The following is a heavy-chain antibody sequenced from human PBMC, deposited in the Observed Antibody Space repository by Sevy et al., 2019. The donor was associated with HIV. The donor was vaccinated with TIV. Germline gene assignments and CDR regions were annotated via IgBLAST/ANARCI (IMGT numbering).Heavy chain of an antibody. CDR1: GYTFIGYY. CDR3: TTGDYTDFAY. CDR2: INPNSGGT. J-gene: IGHJ4*02. Sequence: ASVKVSCKASGYTFIGYYIHWVRQAPGHGLEWMGWINPNSGGTMYAEKFQGRVTMTRDTSITTSYLELSSLRSYDTAVYFCTTGDYTDFAYWGQGTLVTVSS. D-gene: IGHD3-16*01. V-gene: IGHV1-2*02.